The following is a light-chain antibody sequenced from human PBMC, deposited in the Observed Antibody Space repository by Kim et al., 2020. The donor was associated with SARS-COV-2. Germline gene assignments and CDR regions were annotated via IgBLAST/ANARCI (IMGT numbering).Light chain of an antibody. CDR2: ASS. V-gene: IGKV3-20*01. Sequence: PGERATLSCRTSQSVTSTYIAWYQQRPGQAPRLLLYASSIRDAGIPDRFSGSGSGSDFTLTITRLEPEDFAVYYCQQYDTSPPTYTFGQGTKLEI. CDR3: QQYDTSPPTYT. J-gene: IGKJ2*01. CDR1: QSVTSTY.